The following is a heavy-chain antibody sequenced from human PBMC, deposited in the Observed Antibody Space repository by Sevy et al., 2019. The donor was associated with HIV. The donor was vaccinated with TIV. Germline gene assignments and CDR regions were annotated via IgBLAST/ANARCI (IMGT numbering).Heavy chain of an antibody. J-gene: IGHJ4*02. Sequence: GESLKISCVASGFTFSNAWMSWVRQTPGKGLDWVGRIESKTDGGTRDFAAPVKGRFTIARDDSKNTLSLQMDSLKTEDTAVYYCTAGVGTSDFDYWGQGILVTVSS. V-gene: IGHV3-15*04. CDR1: GFTFSNAW. CDR3: TAGVGTSDFDY. CDR2: IESKTDGGTR. D-gene: IGHD1-26*01.